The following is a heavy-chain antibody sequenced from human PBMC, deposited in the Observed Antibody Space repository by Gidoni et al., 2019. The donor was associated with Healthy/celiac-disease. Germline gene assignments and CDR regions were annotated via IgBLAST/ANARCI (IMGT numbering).Heavy chain of an antibody. CDR3: AKAPLNHYYYYGMDV. Sequence: QVQLVESGGGGVQPGRARRRTCGAAGGTFRSYGMHWVRQAPGKGLEWLPVLSYDGSNKYYADSVKGRFTISRDNSKNTLYLQMNSLRAEDTAVYYCAKAPLNHYYYYGMDVWGQGTTVTVSS. J-gene: IGHJ6*02. CDR2: LSYDGSNK. V-gene: IGHV3-30*18. CDR1: GGTFRSYG.